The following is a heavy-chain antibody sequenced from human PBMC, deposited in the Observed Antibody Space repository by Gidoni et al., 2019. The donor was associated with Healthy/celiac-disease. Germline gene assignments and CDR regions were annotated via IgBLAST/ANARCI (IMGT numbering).Heavy chain of an antibody. V-gene: IGHV3-23*01. CDR1: GCTFSSYA. Sequence: EVQLLESGGGLVQPGGSLRLSCAASGCTFSSYAMSWVRQAPGKGLEWVSAISGSGGSTYYADSVKGRFTISRDNSKNTLYLQMNSLRAEDTAVYYCAKDLAVAGTEGPDAFDIWGQGTMVTVSS. J-gene: IGHJ3*02. D-gene: IGHD6-19*01. CDR2: ISGSGGST. CDR3: AKDLAVAGTEGPDAFDI.